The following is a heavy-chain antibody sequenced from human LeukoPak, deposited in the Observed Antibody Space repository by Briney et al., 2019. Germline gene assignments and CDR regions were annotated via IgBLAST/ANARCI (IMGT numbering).Heavy chain of an antibody. CDR3: ATQPLGGIAVAGVDY. D-gene: IGHD6-19*01. V-gene: IGHV1-24*01. Sequence: ASVKVSCKVSGYTLTELSMHWVRQAPGKGLEWMGGFDPEDGETIYAQKFQGRVTMTEDTSTDTAYMELSSLRSEDTAVYYCATQPLGGIAVAGVDYWDQGTLVTVSS. CDR1: GYTLTELS. J-gene: IGHJ4*02. CDR2: FDPEDGET.